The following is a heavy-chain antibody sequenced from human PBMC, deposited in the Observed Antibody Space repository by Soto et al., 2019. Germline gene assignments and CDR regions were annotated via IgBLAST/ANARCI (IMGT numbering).Heavy chain of an antibody. D-gene: IGHD3-22*01. CDR2: ISSSGSTK. J-gene: IGHJ4*02. CDR1: GFTFSDYY. Sequence: QVPLVESGGGLVEPGGSLRLSCAASGFTFSDYYMSWIRQAPGKGLEWVSYISSSGSTKYSADSVKGRFTISRDNAKTSLYLQINSLRAEDTAVYLCARGQGSSGYSGIDYWGQGTLVTVSS. CDR3: ARGQGSSGYSGIDY. V-gene: IGHV3-11*01.